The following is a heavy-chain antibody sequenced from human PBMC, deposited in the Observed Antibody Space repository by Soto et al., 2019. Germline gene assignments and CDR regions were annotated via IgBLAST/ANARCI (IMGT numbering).Heavy chain of an antibody. J-gene: IGHJ6*03. V-gene: IGHV1-18*01. CDR2: ISAYNGNT. Sequence: ASVKVSCKASGYTFTSYGISWVRQAPGQGLEWMGWISAYNGNTNYAQKLQGRVTMTTDTSTSTAYMELRSLRSDDTAVYYCARRVRGGSGSYYKKAYYMDVWGKGTTVTVSS. CDR3: ARRVRGGSGSYYKKAYYMDV. CDR1: GYTFTSYG. D-gene: IGHD3-10*01.